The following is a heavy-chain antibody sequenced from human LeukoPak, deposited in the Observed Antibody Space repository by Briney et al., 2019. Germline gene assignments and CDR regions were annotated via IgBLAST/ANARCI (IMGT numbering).Heavy chain of an antibody. V-gene: IGHV5-51*01. D-gene: IGHD4-17*01. CDR3: ARPGPTYYYGMDV. CDR1: RYSFTSSW. Sequence: GESLKIFCKGSRYSFTSSWIGWVRQMPGKGLEWMGIIYPGDSDTRYNPSFQGQVTISADKSISTAYLQWSSLKASGTAMYYCARPGPTYYYGMDVWGQGTTVTVSS. CDR2: IYPGDSDT. J-gene: IGHJ6*02.